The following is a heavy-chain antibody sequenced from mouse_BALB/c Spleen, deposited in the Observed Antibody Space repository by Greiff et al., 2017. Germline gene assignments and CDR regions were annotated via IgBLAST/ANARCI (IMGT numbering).Heavy chain of an antibody. Sequence: EVKLMESGPGLVKPSQSLSLTCSVTGYSITSGYYWNWIRQFPGNKLEWMGYISYDGSNNYNPSLKNRISITRDTSKNQFFLKLNSVTTEDTATYYCAPITTVAYAMDYWGQGTSVTVSS. V-gene: IGHV3-6*02. CDR2: ISYDGSN. D-gene: IGHD1-1*01. CDR1: GYSITSGYY. CDR3: APITTVAYAMDY. J-gene: IGHJ4*01.